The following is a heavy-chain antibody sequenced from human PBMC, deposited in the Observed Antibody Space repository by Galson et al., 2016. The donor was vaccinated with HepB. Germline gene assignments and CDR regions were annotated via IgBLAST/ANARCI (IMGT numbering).Heavy chain of an antibody. J-gene: IGHJ5*02. D-gene: IGHD3-10*01. CDR2: ISSSSSYI. V-gene: IGHV3-21*04. CDR3: AKGGLGYGPGSPNNWFDP. CDR1: GFTFNTYS. Sequence: SLRLSCAASGFTFNTYSMNWVRQAPGKGLEWVSSISSSSSYIYYADSVKGRFTISSDKSKNTLSLQLNDLSAEDTAVYFCAKGGLGYGPGSPNNWFDPWSQGTLVTVPS.